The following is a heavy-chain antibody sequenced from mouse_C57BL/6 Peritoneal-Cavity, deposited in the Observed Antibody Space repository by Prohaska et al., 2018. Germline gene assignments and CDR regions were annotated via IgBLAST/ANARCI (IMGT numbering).Heavy chain of an antibody. CDR1: GIDFSIYW. Sequence: EVKLLQSGGGLVQPGGSLTLSCAASGIDFSIYWMSWIRRAPGNGLEVIGEINPDRSTINYAPSRKDKFIISRDNAKNTLYREMSKVRSEDTALYYCASLDSSGYVDYWGQGTTLTVAS. J-gene: IGHJ2*01. D-gene: IGHD3-2*02. CDR2: INPDRSTI. V-gene: IGHV4-1*01. CDR3: ASLDSSGYVDY.